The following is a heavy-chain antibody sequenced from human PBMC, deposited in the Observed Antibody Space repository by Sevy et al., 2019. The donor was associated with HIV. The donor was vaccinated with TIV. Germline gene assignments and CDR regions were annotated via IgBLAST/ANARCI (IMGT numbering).Heavy chain of an antibody. CDR1: GFTFSYAW. CDR2: IKSRPDGGTT. Sequence: GGSLRLSCVASGFTFSYAWMSWVRQAPGKGLEWVGRIKSRPDGGTTDYAAPVKGRFTISRDDSKNMLSLQMNSLKTEDTGVYYCSTDPIIVLLVTNGMDVWGQGTTVTVSS. D-gene: IGHD2-8*01. J-gene: IGHJ6*02. V-gene: IGHV3-15*01. CDR3: STDPIIVLLVTNGMDV.